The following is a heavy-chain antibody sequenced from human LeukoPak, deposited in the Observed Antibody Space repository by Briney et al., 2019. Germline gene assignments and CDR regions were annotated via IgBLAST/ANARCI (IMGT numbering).Heavy chain of an antibody. Sequence: GASVKVSCKASGYTLTGYYMHWVRQAPGQGLEWRGWINPNSGGTNYAQKFQGRVTMTRDTSVSTAYMELSRLRSDDTAVYYCARALTIFGVVNVVGYWGQGTLVTVSS. D-gene: IGHD3-3*01. J-gene: IGHJ4*02. CDR2: INPNSGGT. V-gene: IGHV1-2*02. CDR1: GYTLTGYY. CDR3: ARALTIFGVVNVVGY.